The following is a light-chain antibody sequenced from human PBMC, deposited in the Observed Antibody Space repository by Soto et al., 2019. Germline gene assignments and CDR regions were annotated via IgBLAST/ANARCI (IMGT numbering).Light chain of an antibody. CDR2: EVS. CDR3: RSYTSSRAYV. Sequence: QSALTQPASVSGSPGQSITISCTGTSSDVGGYNYVSWYQQQSGKAPKLMIHEVSNRPSGVSSRFSGSKSGNTASLTISGLQAEDEADYYCRSYTSSRAYVFGIGTKLTVL. CDR1: SSDVGGYNY. V-gene: IGLV2-14*01. J-gene: IGLJ1*01.